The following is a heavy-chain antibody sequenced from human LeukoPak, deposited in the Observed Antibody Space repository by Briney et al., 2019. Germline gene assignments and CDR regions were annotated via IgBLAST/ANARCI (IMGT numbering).Heavy chain of an antibody. CDR2: IYHSGST. Sequence: SETLSLTCAVSGGSISSGGYSWSWIRQPPGKGLEWIGYIYHSGSTYYNPSLKSRVTISVDRSKNQFSLKLSSVTAADTAVYYCARVPGDSSGHLSWDVWGQGTTVTVSS. V-gene: IGHV4-30-2*01. D-gene: IGHD3-22*01. CDR3: ARVPGDSSGHLSWDV. J-gene: IGHJ6*02. CDR1: GGSISSGGYS.